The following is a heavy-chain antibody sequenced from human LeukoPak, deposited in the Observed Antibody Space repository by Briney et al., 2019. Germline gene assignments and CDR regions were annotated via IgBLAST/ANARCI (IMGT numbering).Heavy chain of an antibody. CDR3: AREDTSTAAGTIS. J-gene: IGHJ5*02. CDR2: ISSSSSYI. D-gene: IGHD6-13*01. Sequence: GGSLRLSCAASGFTFSSYSMNWVRQAPGKGLEWVSSISSSSSYIYYADSVKGRFTISRDNAKNSLYLQMNSLRAEDTAVYYCAREDTSTAAGTISWGQGTLVTVSS. V-gene: IGHV3-21*01. CDR1: GFTFSSYS.